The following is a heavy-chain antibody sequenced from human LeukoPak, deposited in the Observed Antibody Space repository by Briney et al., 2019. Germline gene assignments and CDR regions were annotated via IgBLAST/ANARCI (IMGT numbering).Heavy chain of an antibody. CDR3: ARGGIVVVTATFDY. Sequence: ASVKVSCKASGGTFSGYAISWVRQAPGQGLEWMGRIIPILGIANYAQKFQGRVTITADKSTSTAYMELSSLRSEDTAVYYCARGGIVVVTATFDYWGQGTLVTVSS. V-gene: IGHV1-69*04. J-gene: IGHJ4*02. D-gene: IGHD2-21*02. CDR2: IIPILGIA. CDR1: GGTFSGYA.